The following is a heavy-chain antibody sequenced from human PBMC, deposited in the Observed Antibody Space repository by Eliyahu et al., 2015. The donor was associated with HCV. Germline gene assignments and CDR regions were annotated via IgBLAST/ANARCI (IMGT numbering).Heavy chain of an antibody. D-gene: IGHD3-10*01. CDR3: AAFDAGDY. J-gene: IGHJ4*02. CDR1: GYTFTTSA. Sequence: QVHLVQSGAEVKKPGASVKVSCRASGYTFTTSAMHWVRQAPGQSLEYMGWINTGNGDATYSQKFRGRITMTRDTSATTAYMELSSLRFEDTAVYYCAAFDAGDYWGQGTLVTVSS. CDR2: INTGNGDA. V-gene: IGHV1-3*04.